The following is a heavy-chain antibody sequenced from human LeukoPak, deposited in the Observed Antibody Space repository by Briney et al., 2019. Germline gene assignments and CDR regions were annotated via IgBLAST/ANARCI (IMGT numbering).Heavy chain of an antibody. J-gene: IGHJ6*02. Sequence: SVKVSCKASGGTFSSYAISWVRQAPGQGLEWMGGIIPIFGTANYAQKFQGRVTITTDESTSTAYMELSSLRSEDTAVYYCVREAVMPVAPSTIGTSGRPLYEYYGLDVWGQGTTVTVSS. CDR2: IIPIFGTA. V-gene: IGHV1-69*05. D-gene: IGHD6-13*01. CDR3: VREAVMPVAPSTIGTSGRPLYEYYGLDV. CDR1: GGTFSSYA.